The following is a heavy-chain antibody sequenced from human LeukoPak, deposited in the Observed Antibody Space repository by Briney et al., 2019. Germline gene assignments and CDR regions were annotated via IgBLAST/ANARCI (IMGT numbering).Heavy chain of an antibody. J-gene: IGHJ3*02. Sequence: PSETLSLTCTVSGGSIRSSYYYWGWIRQPPGKGLEWIGSIYDSGSTYYNPSLKSRVTISVDTSKNQFSLKLNSVTAADTAVYYCARLNERSDGLHAFDIWGQGTMVTVSS. CDR2: IYDSGST. CDR3: ARLNERSDGLHAFDI. CDR1: GGSIRSSYYY. D-gene: IGHD1-1*01. V-gene: IGHV4-39*01.